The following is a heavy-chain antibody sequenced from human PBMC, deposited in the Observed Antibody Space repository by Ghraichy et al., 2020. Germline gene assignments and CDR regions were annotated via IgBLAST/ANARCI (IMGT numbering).Heavy chain of an antibody. CDR3: ARSLPDCSSTSCYGEFDY. CDR1: GGSISSGGYY. CDR2: IYYSGST. Sequence: LRLSCTVSGGSISSGGYYWSWIRQHPGKGLEWIGYIYYSGSTYYNPSLKSRVTISVDTSKNQFSLKLSSVTAADTAVYYCARSLPDCSSTSCYGEFDYWGQGTLVTVSS. V-gene: IGHV4-31*03. J-gene: IGHJ4*02. D-gene: IGHD2-2*01.